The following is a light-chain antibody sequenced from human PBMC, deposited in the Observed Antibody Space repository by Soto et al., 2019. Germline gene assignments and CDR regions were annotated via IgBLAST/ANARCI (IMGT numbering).Light chain of an antibody. CDR1: QSVSNN. V-gene: IGKV3-15*01. CDR3: QHYYNWPRT. CDR2: GAS. Sequence: EIVLTQSPGTLSLSPGERATLSCRASQSVSNNYLAWYQQKPGQAPRLLIFGASTRATGTPARFSGSGSGTEFTLTISSLQSEDFAVYYCQHYYNWPRTFGQGTKVDIK. J-gene: IGKJ1*01.